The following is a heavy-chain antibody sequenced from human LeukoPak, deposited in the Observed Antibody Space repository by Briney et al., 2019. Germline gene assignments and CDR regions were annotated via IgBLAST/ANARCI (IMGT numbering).Heavy chain of an antibody. CDR1: GFTFSSYG. J-gene: IGHJ4*02. CDR2: ISYDGSNK. CDR3: AKGGIGDYFDY. D-gene: IGHD6-13*01. V-gene: IGHV3-30*18. Sequence: GGSLRLSCAASGFTFSSYGMHWVRQAPGKGLEWVAVISYDGSNKYYADSVKGRFTISRDNSKNTLYLQMNSLRAEDTAVYYCAKGGIGDYFDYWGQGTLVTVSS.